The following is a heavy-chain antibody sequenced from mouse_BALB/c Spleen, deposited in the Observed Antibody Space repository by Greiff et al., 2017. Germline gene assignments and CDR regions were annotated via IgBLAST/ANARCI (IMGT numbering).Heavy chain of an antibody. V-gene: IGHV7-3*02. CDR3: ARDIYMFYYAMDY. Sequence: EVKLMESGGGLVQPGGSLRLSCATSGFTFTDYYMSWVRQPPGKALEWLGFIRNKANGYTTEYSASVKGRFTISRDNSQSILYLQMNTLRAEDSATYYCARDIYMFYYAMDYWGQGTSVTVSS. CDR1: GFTFTDYY. J-gene: IGHJ4*01. CDR2: IRNKANGYTT.